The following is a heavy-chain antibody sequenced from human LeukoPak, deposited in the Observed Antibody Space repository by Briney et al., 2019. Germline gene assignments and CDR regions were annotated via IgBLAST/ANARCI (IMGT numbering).Heavy chain of an antibody. J-gene: IGHJ4*02. V-gene: IGHV4-39*01. D-gene: IGHD3-3*01. CDR1: GGSISSSSYY. CDR2: IYYSGST. Sequence: SETLSLTCTVSGGSISSSSYYWGWIRQPPGKGLEWIGSIYYSGSTCYNPSLKSRVTISVDTSKNQFSLKLSSVTAADTAVYYCARLGLRFLEWLSRGVYWGQGTLVTVSS. CDR3: ARLGLRFLEWLSRGVY.